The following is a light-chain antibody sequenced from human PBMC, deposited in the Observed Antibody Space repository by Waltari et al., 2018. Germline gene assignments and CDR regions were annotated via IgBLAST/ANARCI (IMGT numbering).Light chain of an antibody. CDR1: QDITIY. Sequence: DIQMTQSPSSLAASVGDRVTITCQASQDITIYLNWYQQKPGKAPKLLIYDTSKLETGVPSRFSGSGSGTHFTFTISSLQPEYIATYYCQVSFHFPLTFGGGTKLEIK. V-gene: IGKV1-33*01. J-gene: IGKJ4*01. CDR3: QVSFHFPLT. CDR2: DTS.